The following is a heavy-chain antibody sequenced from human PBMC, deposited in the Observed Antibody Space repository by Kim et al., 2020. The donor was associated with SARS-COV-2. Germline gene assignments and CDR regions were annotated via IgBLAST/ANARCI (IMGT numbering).Heavy chain of an antibody. CDR3: ARDSARYRDYYYGMDV. CDR2: TYYRSKWYN. V-gene: IGHV6-1*01. Sequence: SQTLSLTCAIPGDSDSSNSAAWNWIRQSPSRGLEWLGRTYYRSKWYNDYAVSVKSRITINPDTSKNQFSLQLNSVTPEDTAVYYCARDSARYRDYYYGMDVWGHGTTVTVSS. D-gene: IGHD1-26*01. J-gene: IGHJ6*02. CDR1: GDSDSSNSAA.